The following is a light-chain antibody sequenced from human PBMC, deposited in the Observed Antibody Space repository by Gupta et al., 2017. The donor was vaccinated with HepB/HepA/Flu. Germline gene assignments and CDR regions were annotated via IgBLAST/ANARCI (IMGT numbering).Light chain of an antibody. V-gene: IGLV1-47*01. CDR2: RNN. CDR1: NTNIGSNY. J-gene: IGLJ2*01. CDR3: AAWDDSLSGVV. Sequence: SVLPQPPSASGTPGQSVCISSSGSNTNIGSNYVYWYQQLPGTAPKLLIYRNNQRPSGVPYRFSGSRSGTSASLAISGLRSEDEADYYCAAWDDSLSGVVFGGGTKLTVL.